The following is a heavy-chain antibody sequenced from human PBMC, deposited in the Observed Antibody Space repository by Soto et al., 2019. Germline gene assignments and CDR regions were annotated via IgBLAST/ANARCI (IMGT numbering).Heavy chain of an antibody. CDR3: AGGGVRGVITRTRDYYGMDV. V-gene: IGHV5-51*01. Sequence: GESLKISCKGSGCSFTSYWIGWVRQMPGKGLEWMGIIYPGDSNTRYSPSFQGQVTISADKSISTAYLQWSSLKASDTAMYYCAGGGVRGVITRTRDYYGMDVWGQGTTVTAP. D-gene: IGHD3-10*01. CDR2: IYPGDSNT. J-gene: IGHJ6*02. CDR1: GCSFTSYW.